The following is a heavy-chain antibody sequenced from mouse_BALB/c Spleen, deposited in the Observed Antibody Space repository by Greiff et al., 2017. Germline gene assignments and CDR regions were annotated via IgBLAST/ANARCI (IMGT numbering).Heavy chain of an antibody. Sequence: EVQRVESGGGLVKPGGSLKLSCAASGFAFSSYDMSWVRQTPEKRLEWVAYISSGGGSTYYPDTVKGRFTISRDNAKNTLYLQMSSLKSEDTAMYYCARQGLPYAMDYWGQGTSVTVSS. V-gene: IGHV5-12-1*01. CDR3: ARQGLPYAMDY. CDR2: ISSGGGST. J-gene: IGHJ4*01. D-gene: IGHD3-1*01. CDR1: GFAFSSYD.